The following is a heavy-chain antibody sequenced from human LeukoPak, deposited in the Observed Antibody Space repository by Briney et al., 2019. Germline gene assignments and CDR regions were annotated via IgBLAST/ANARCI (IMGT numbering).Heavy chain of an antibody. CDR3: AKAPGGCCGTCAFDY. J-gene: IGHJ4*02. V-gene: IGHV4-4*07. CDR2: IYTSGTT. D-gene: IGHD2-21*01. Sequence: SETLSLTCTVSGASMSNSFWSWIRQPAGKGLEWIGRIYTSGTTNYNPSLKSRVTLSVDTSNNQFSLKMTSVTAADTALYYCAKAPGGCCGTCAFDYWGQGTLVTVSS. CDR1: GASMSNSF.